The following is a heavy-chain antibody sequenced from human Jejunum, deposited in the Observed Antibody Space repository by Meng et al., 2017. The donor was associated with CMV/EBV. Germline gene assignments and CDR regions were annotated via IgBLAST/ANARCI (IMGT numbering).Heavy chain of an antibody. CDR1: GVSFSSFG. D-gene: IGHD3-10*01. V-gene: IGHV3-30*02. J-gene: IGHJ4*02. CDR3: AKQGDPSAYFFDF. CDR2: IRYDLATK. Sequence: SGVSFSSFGMHWVRQAPGKGLEWVAYIRYDLATKYYVDSVKGRFTISRDNSRNSVSLQMNSLRDDDTAIYYCAKQGDPSAYFFDFWGEGTMVTVS.